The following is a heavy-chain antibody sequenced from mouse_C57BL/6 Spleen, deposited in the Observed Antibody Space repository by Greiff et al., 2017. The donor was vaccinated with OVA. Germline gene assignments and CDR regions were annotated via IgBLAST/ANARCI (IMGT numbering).Heavy chain of an antibody. V-gene: IGHV1-66*01. CDR1: GYSFTSYY. D-gene: IGHD4-1*01. J-gene: IGHJ2*01. CDR3: AKGLLGRGGFDY. CDR2: IYPGSGNT. Sequence: VQLQQSGPELVKPGASVKISCKASGYSFTSYYIHWVKQRPGQGLEWIGWIYPGSGNTKYNEKFKGKANLTADTSSSTAYMQLSNLTSEDSAVYYCAKGLLGRGGFDYWGQGTTLTVSS.